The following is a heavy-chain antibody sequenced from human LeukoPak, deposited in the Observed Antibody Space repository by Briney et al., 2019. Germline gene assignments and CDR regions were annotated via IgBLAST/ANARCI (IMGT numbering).Heavy chain of an antibody. CDR1: GGTFSSYA. CDR3: ARGRSTSSPFDP. V-gene: IGHV1-8*02. J-gene: IGHJ5*02. CDR2: MNPNSGNT. Sequence: GSSVKVSCRASGGTFSSYAISWVRQAPGQGLEWMGRMNPNSGNTGYAQKFQGRVTMTRNTSISTAYMELSSLRSEDTAVYYCARGRSTSSPFDPWGQGTLVTVSS. D-gene: IGHD2-2*01.